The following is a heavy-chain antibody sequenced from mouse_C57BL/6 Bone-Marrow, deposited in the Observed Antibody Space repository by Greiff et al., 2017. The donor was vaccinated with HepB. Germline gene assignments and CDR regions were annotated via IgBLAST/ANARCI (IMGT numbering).Heavy chain of an antibody. CDR1: GYTLTDYY. CDR3: ARSSFSQPHWCFDV. CDR2: INPNNGGT. D-gene: IGHD6-1*01. J-gene: IGHJ1*03. V-gene: IGHV1-26*01. Sequence: EVQLQQSGPELVKPGASVKISCKASGYTLTDYYMNWVKQSHGKSLEWIGDINPNNGGTSYNQKFKGKATLTVDKSSSTAYMELRSLTSEDSAVYYCARSSFSQPHWCFDVWGTGTTVTVSS.